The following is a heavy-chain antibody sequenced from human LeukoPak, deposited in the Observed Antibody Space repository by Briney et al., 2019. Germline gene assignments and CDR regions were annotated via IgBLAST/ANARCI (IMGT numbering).Heavy chain of an antibody. V-gene: IGHV4-4*07. CDR2: IYTGGST. J-gene: IGHJ5*01. D-gene: IGHD6-19*01. Sequence: PSETLSLTCSASGDFSDIDYLSWIRQPAGKGLEWIGRIYTGGSTNYNPSLKTRVSMSLDKSKKEVSLNLTSVTAADTAVYYCAKDLGINTGWFGFDSWGQGTLVTVSS. CDR1: GDFSDIDY. CDR3: AKDLGINTGWFGFDS.